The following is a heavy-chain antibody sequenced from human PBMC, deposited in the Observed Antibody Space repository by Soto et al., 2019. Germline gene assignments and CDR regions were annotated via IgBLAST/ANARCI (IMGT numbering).Heavy chain of an antibody. CDR2: IIPMLDIP. CDR1: GGSFSIYT. V-gene: IGHV1-69*02. J-gene: IGHJ3*02. D-gene: IGHD6-13*01. CDR3: ALGSWSAEVFEI. Sequence: QVQLVQSGVEVKKPGSSVKVSCKAAGGSFSIYTVFWVRQAPGQGLEWMGRIIPMLDIPNYAQNFQGRVTFNADKFTDTAYMEMLNLSSDDTAVYYCALGSWSAEVFEIWGQGTLVTVSS.